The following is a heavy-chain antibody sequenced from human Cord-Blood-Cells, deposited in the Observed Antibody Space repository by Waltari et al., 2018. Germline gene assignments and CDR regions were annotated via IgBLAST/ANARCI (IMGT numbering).Heavy chain of an antibody. J-gene: IGHJ3*02. CDR2: MNPNSGNT. V-gene: IGHV1-8*02. Sequence: QVQLVQSGAEVKKPGASAKVSCTAAGNPFTSYDSNWERQATGQGIEWLGWMNPNSGNTGYAQKFQGRVTMTRNTSISTAYMELSSLRSEDTAVYYCSRLSHDWGDAFDIWGQGTMVTVSS. CDR3: SRLSHDWGDAFDI. D-gene: IGHD7-27*01. CDR1: GNPFTSYD.